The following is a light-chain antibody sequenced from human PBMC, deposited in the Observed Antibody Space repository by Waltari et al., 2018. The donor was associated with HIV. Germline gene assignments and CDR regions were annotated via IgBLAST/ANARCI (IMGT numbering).Light chain of an antibody. CDR1: KLGDKY. CDR3: QAWDSDTPKV. Sequence: SYELTQPPSVYVSPGQTASIPCSGVKLGDKYACWYQQKPGQSPVLVIYKDGKRPSGIPERFSGFNSGNTATLTISGTQAMDEADYYCQAWDSDTPKVFGGGTKLTVL. CDR2: KDG. J-gene: IGLJ2*01. V-gene: IGLV3-1*01.